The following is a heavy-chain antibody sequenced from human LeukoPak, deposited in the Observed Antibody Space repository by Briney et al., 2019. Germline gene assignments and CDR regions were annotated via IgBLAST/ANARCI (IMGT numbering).Heavy chain of an antibody. CDR1: GFTFSSYS. CDR2: ISSRSSYK. V-gene: IGHV3-21*01. Sequence: GGSLRLSCAASGFTFSSYSMSWVRQAPGKGLEWVSSISSRSSYKYYADSVRGRFTISRDNAENSLYLQMNSLRAEDTAVYYCARAYGIVGATRYFDYWGQGTLVTVSS. J-gene: IGHJ4*02. CDR3: ARAYGIVGATRYFDY. D-gene: IGHD1-26*01.